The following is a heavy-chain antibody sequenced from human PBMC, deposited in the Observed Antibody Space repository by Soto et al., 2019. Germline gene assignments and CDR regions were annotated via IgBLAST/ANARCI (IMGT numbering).Heavy chain of an antibody. Sequence: QVQLVQSGAEVKKPGASVKVSCKASGYTFTSYGISWVQQAPGQGLEWMGWISANNGNTHYAQKLQGRVTMTTDTSTSTASIELRSLRSAATAVYYCARDRGSYALDYWGQGTLVTVSS. J-gene: IGHJ4*02. CDR3: ARDRGSYALDY. V-gene: IGHV1-18*01. CDR1: GYTFTSYG. CDR2: ISANNGNT. D-gene: IGHD1-26*01.